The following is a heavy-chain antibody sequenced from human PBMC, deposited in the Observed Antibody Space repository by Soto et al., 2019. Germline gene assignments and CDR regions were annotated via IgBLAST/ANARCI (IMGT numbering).Heavy chain of an antibody. Sequence: SETLSLTCTVSGGSISSYYWSWIRQPPGKGLEWIGYIYYSGSTNYNPSLKSRVTISVDTSKNQFSLKLSSVTAADTAVYYCARDRQAVAGFVDYWGQGTLVTVSS. J-gene: IGHJ4*02. CDR1: GGSISSYY. CDR3: ARDRQAVAGFVDY. D-gene: IGHD6-19*01. V-gene: IGHV4-59*01. CDR2: IYYSGST.